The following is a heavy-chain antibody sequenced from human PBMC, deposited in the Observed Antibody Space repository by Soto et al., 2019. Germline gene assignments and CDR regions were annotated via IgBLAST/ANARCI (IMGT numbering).Heavy chain of an antibody. CDR2: INPNSGDT. Sequence: ASVKVSCKASVFSVDTTYCIHWVRRAPGQGLEWMGSINPNSGDTNYAQNFQGRVTMTRDTSISTAYMEVSSLTSDDTAVYYCGSPRSGPSPDVGHWCHGTVVTVSS. D-gene: IGHD2-15*01. J-gene: IGHJ4*01. CDR1: VFSVDTTYC. V-gene: IGHV1-2*02. CDR3: GSPRSGPSPDVGH.